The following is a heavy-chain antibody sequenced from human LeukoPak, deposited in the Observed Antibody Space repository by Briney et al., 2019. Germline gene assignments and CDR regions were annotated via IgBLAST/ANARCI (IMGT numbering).Heavy chain of an antibody. D-gene: IGHD3-3*01. Sequence: GSLRLSCAASGFTLSSYSMNWVRQAPGKGLEWVSSISSSSSYIYYADSVKGRFTISRDNAKNSLYLQMNSLRAEDTAVYYCARDNVGYYDFWSGFPLDYWGQGTLVTVSS. CDR2: ISSSSSYI. CDR3: ARDNVGYYDFWSGFPLDY. V-gene: IGHV3-21*01. CDR1: GFTLSSYS. J-gene: IGHJ4*02.